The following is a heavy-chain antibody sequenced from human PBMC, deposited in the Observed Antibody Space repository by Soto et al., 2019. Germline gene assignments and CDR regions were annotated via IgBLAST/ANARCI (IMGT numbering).Heavy chain of an antibody. CDR1: GFTFTSYW. CDR2: IYPGDSDS. V-gene: IGHV5-51*01. CDR3: AKHEGYCSTTTCSNFDY. Sequence: PGESLKISCKGSGFTFTSYWIAWVRQMPGKGLEWMGIIYPGDSDSSYSPSFQGQVTISADKSINTAYLQWSSLKASDTAIYYCAKHEGYCSTTTCSNFDYWGQGTLVTVSS. J-gene: IGHJ4*02. D-gene: IGHD2-2*01.